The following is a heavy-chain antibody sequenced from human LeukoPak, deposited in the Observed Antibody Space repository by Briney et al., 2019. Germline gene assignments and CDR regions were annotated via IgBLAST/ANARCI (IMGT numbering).Heavy chain of an antibody. J-gene: IGHJ4*02. D-gene: IGHD6-13*01. CDR3: ARQGGYIAPLAL. V-gene: IGHV4-59*08. CDR1: GGSISGHY. Sequence: SETLSLTCTVSGGSISGHYWSWIRQPPGKGLEWIGYISYSGNTNYNPSLKSRVTISVDTSKNQFSLKLSSVTAADTAVYYCARQGGYIAPLALWGQGTLVTVSS. CDR2: ISYSGNT.